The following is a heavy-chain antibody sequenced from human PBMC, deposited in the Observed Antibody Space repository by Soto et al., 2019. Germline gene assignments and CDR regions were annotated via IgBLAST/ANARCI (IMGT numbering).Heavy chain of an antibody. V-gene: IGHV4-34*01. Sequence: SETLSLTCAVYGGSFSGSYWRWVRQPPGKGLEWIGEINHSGSTNYNPSLKGRVTISVDTSKNQFSLKLSSVTAADTAVYYCARGLGIWYYYGMDVWGQGTTVTVSS. J-gene: IGHJ6*02. D-gene: IGHD3-16*01. CDR2: INHSGST. CDR3: ARGLGIWYYYGMDV. CDR1: GGSFSGSY.